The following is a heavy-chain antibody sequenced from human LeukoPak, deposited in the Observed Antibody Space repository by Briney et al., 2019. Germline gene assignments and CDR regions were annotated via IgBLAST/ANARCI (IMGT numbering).Heavy chain of an antibody. CDR3: ARQHYSSGWYPTGYYYYYMDV. CDR1: GYTLTSYG. Sequence: ASVKVSCKASGYTLTSYGISWVRQAPGQGLEWMGWISAYNGNTNYAQKLQGRVTMTTDTSTSTAYMELRSLRSDDTAVYYCARQHYSSGWYPTGYYYYYMDVWGKGTTVTVSS. CDR2: ISAYNGNT. V-gene: IGHV1-18*01. J-gene: IGHJ6*03. D-gene: IGHD6-19*01.